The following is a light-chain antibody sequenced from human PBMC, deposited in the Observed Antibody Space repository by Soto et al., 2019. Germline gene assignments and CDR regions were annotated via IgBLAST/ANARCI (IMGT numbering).Light chain of an antibody. J-gene: IGKJ1*01. V-gene: IGKV3-20*01. Sequence: EMVMTQSPATLSVSPGGRATLSCRASPSVTNFLAWYQQKPGQAPRLLIYGAFNRATGIPARFSGSGSGTDFTLTISRLEPEDFAVYYCQQYGSSLWTFGQGTKVDIK. CDR1: PSVTNF. CDR3: QQYGSSLWT. CDR2: GAF.